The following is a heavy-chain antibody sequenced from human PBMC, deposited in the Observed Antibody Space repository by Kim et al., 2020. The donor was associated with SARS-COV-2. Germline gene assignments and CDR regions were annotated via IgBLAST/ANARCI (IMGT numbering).Heavy chain of an antibody. J-gene: IGHJ4*02. Sequence: PSLKSRVTISVDTSKNQFSLKLSSVTAADTAVYYCAREVRQWLPIHYFDYWGQGTLVTVSS. D-gene: IGHD6-19*01. V-gene: IGHV4-34*01. CDR3: AREVRQWLPIHYFDY.